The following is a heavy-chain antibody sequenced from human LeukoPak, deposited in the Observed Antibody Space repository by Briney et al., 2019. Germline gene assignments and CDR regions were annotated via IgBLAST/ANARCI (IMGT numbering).Heavy chain of an antibody. CDR2: INHSGST. CDR1: GFTFSDYY. J-gene: IGHJ6*03. V-gene: IGHV4-34*01. D-gene: IGHD2-15*01. CDR3: ARGQEGVVVVAAQPFYYYYMDV. Sequence: GSLRLSCAASGFTFSDYYMSWIRQPPGKGLEWIGEINHSGSTNYNPSLKSRVTISVDTSKNQFSLRLSSVTAADTAVYYCARGQEGVVVVAAQPFYYYYMDVWGKGTTVTVSS.